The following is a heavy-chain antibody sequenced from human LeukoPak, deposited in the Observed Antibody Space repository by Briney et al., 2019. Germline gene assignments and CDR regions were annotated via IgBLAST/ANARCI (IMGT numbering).Heavy chain of an antibody. CDR2: IYYSGST. J-gene: IGHJ5*02. V-gene: IGHV4-59*01. Sequence: SETLSLTCTVSGGSISSYYWSWIRQPPGKGLEWIGYIYYSGSTNYNPSLKSRVTISVDTSKNQFSLELSSVTAADTAVYYCARVSGGAHGWFDPWGQGTLVTVSS. CDR1: GGSISSYY. D-gene: IGHD3-16*01. CDR3: ARVSGGAHGWFDP.